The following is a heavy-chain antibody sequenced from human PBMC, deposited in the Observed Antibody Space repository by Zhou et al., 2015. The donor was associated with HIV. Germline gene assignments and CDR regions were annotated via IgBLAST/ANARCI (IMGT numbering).Heavy chain of an antibody. CDR1: GGTFSSYA. CDR2: IIPIFGIA. D-gene: IGHD3-16*01. Sequence: QVQLVQSGAEVKKPGSSVKVSCKASGGTFSSYAISWVRQAPGQGLEWMGGIIPIFGIANYAQKFQGRVTITADKSTSTAYMELSSLRSEDTAVYYCAREIMITFGGAASYWYFDLWGRGTLVTVSS. V-gene: IGHV1-69*17. CDR3: AREIMITFGGAASYWYFDL. J-gene: IGHJ2*01.